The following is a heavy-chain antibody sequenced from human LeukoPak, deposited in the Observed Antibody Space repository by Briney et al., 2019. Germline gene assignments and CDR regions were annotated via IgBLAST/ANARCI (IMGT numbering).Heavy chain of an antibody. CDR2: INPNSGGT. V-gene: IGHV1-2*02. CDR1: GYTFTGYY. CDR3: ARGDILTGYYRGHYYYYMDV. Sequence: ASVKVSCKASGYTFTGYYMHWVRQAPGQGLEWMGWINPNSGGTNYAQKFQGRVTMTRDTSISTAYMELSRLRSDDTAVCYCARGDILTGYYRGHYYYYMDVWGKGTTVTVSS. J-gene: IGHJ6*03. D-gene: IGHD3-9*01.